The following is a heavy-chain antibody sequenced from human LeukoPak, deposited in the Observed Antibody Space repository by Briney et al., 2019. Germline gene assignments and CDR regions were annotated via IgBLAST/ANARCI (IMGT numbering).Heavy chain of an antibody. V-gene: IGHV4-39*01. CDR3: ARLGSDYDFWSGRLFDY. D-gene: IGHD3-3*01. CDR2: IYYSGTT. Sequence: KPTPTLSLTCTVSGASISSSSDCSGWLRQPPGKELEWYGGIYYSGTTYSNPSLKGRVTISVATSKNQFSLKLSSVTAADTAVYYCARLGSDYDFWSGRLFDYWGQGTLVTVSS. J-gene: IGHJ4*02. CDR1: GASISSSSDC.